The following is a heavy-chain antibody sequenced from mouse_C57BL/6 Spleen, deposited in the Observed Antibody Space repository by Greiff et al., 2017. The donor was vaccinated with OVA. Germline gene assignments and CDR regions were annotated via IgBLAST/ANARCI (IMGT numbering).Heavy chain of an antibody. Sequence: VQLQQSGPELVKPGASVKISCKASGYSFTGYYMNWVKQSPEKSLEWIGEINPSTGGTTYNQKFKAKATLTVDKSSSTAYMQLKSLTSEDSAVYYCARSDDGYYGYFDVWGTGTTVTVSS. D-gene: IGHD2-3*01. CDR3: ARSDDGYYGYFDV. CDR2: INPSTGGT. J-gene: IGHJ1*03. CDR1: GYSFTGYY. V-gene: IGHV1-42*01.